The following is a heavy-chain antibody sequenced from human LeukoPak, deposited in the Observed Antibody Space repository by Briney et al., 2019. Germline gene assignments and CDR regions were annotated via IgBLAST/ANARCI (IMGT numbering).Heavy chain of an antibody. CDR3: ARSCSGGNCYADH. CDR1: GFTFRSYA. CDR2: VRNDGSNR. D-gene: IGHD2-15*01. Sequence: GGSLRLSCAASGFTFRSYAMHWVRQAPGKGLEWVAFVRNDGSNRYYGDSVKGRFTISRDNSKNTLYLQMNSLRAEDTAVYYCARSCSGGNCYADHWGQGTLVTVSS. V-gene: IGHV3-30*02. J-gene: IGHJ5*02.